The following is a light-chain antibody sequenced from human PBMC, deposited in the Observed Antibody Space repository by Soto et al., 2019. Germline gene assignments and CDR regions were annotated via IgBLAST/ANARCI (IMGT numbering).Light chain of an antibody. V-gene: IGLV2-23*02. CDR1: SSDVGSFNL. CDR2: EVT. J-gene: IGLJ1*01. Sequence: QSALTQPASVSGSPGQSITISCTGTSSDVGSFNLVSWYQQRPDKAPELMIYEVTKRPSGVSNRFSGSKSGNTASLTISGLQAEDEADYYCCSYAGSSSYVFGTGTKVTVL. CDR3: CSYAGSSSYV.